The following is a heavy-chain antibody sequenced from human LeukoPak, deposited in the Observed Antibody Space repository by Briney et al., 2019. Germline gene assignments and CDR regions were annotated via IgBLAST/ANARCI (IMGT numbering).Heavy chain of an antibody. CDR1: GGTFSSYA. J-gene: IGHJ5*02. Sequence: ASVKVSCKASGGTFSSYAISWVRQAPGQGLEWMGWISAYNGNTNYAQKLLGRVTMTTDTSTSTAYMELRSLRSDDTAVYYCARDQWELPSPSWFDPWGQGTLVTVSS. D-gene: IGHD1-26*01. CDR2: ISAYNGNT. CDR3: ARDQWELPSPSWFDP. V-gene: IGHV1-18*01.